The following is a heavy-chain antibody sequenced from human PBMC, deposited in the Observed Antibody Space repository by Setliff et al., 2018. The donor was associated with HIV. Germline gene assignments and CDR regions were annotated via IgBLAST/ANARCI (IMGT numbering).Heavy chain of an antibody. D-gene: IGHD3-10*01. CDR3: ARARGPEGYFDS. Sequence: SETLSLTCTVSGGSINTGSYYWGWIRQPPGKGLESIGTIYYSGSTYYKSSLKSRLTISVDTSKNQLSLKMSSVTAADTAVYYCARARGPEGYFDSWGQGTLVTV. CDR2: IYYSGST. J-gene: IGHJ4*02. V-gene: IGHV4-39*07. CDR1: GGSINTGSYY.